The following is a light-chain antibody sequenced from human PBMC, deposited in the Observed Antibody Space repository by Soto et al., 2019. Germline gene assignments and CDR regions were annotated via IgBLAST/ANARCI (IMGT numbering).Light chain of an antibody. Sequence: GDRVTITCRASQGISTWLAWYQQKPGKAPKLLISAASSLQSDVPSRFSGSTSGTDFTLTISSLQPEDFATYYCQQANSLTLTFGPGTRREIK. CDR3: QQANSLTLT. V-gene: IGKV1-12*01. J-gene: IGKJ5*01. CDR1: QGISTW. CDR2: AAS.